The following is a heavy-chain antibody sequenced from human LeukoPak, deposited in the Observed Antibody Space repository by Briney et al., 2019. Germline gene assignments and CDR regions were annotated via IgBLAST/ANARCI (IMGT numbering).Heavy chain of an antibody. Sequence: GASVKVSCKASGYTFTSYDINWVRQATGQGLEWMGWMNPNSGNTGYAQKFQGRVTMTRNTSISTAYTELSSLRSEDTAVYYCARLGGYQLLYRFGYWYFDLWGRGTLVTVSS. V-gene: IGHV1-8*01. J-gene: IGHJ2*01. CDR3: ARLGGYQLLYRFGYWYFDL. CDR1: GYTFTSYD. CDR2: MNPNSGNT. D-gene: IGHD2-2*02.